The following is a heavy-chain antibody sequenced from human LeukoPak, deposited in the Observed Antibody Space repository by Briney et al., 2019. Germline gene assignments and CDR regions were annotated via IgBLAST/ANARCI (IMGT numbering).Heavy chain of an antibody. CDR1: GFTFNSYG. D-gene: IGHD7-27*01. J-gene: IGHJ3*02. V-gene: IGHV3-21*01. CDR3: ARVQTANWETSVCGAFDM. CDR2: ITSSSSFI. Sequence: GGTLRLSCAASGFTFNSYGMTWVRQAPGKGLEWVSSITSSSSFIYYADSLKGRFTISRDNAKNSLYLQMNSLRAEDTAVYYCARVQTANWETSVCGAFDMWGRGTMVTVSS.